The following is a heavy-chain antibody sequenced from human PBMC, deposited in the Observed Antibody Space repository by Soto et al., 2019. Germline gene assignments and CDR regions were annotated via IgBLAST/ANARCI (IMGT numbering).Heavy chain of an antibody. J-gene: IGHJ6*02. D-gene: IGHD2-2*01. CDR1: GGTFSSYA. CDR2: IIPIFDTA. Sequence: GASVKVSCKASGGTFSSYAISWVRQAPGQGLEWMGGIIPIFDTANYAQNFQGRVTITADEYTSTAYMELSSLRSEDTAVYYCARHDRISSSCYYYSYYGMDVWGQGTTVTVSS. CDR3: ARHDRISSSCYYYSYYGMDV. V-gene: IGHV1-69*13.